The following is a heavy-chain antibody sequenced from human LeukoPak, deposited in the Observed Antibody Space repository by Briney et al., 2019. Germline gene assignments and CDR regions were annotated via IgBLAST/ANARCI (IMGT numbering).Heavy chain of an antibody. D-gene: IGHD6-13*01. CDR3: AREAVVAAAGTGWFDP. CDR1: GFTFSSYA. V-gene: IGHV3-23*01. CDR2: ISGSGGST. J-gene: IGHJ5*02. Sequence: GGSLRLSCAVSGFTFSSYAMSWVRQAPGKGLEWVSAISGSGGSTYYADSVKGRFTISRDNSKNSLYLQMNSLRAEDTAVYYCAREAVVAAAGTGWFDPWGQGTLVTVSS.